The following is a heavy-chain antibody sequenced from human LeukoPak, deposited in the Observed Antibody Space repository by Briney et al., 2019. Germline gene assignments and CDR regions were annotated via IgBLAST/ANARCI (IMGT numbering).Heavy chain of an antibody. CDR1: GFTFSSYA. CDR2: ISYDGSNK. V-gene: IGHV3-30*04. J-gene: IGHJ3*02. D-gene: IGHD4-17*01. CDR3: ARERIPGTTVTTRAAFDI. Sequence: GGSLRLSCAASGFTFSSYAMHWVHQAPGKGLEWVAVISYDGSNKYYADSVKGRFTISRDNSKNTLYLQMNSLRAEDTAVYYCARERIPGTTVTTRAAFDIWGQGTMVTVSS.